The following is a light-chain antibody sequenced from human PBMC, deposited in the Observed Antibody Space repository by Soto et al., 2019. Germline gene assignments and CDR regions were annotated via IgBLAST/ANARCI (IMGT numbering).Light chain of an antibody. V-gene: IGKV1-9*01. Sequence: DIQLTQSPSFLSASVGDRVTITCRASQDISSHLAWYQQKPGQAPKLLIYAASTLQSGVPSGFGGSGSGTEFTLTITRLQPEDFATYYCQQVKTYPLTFGGGTKVEIK. J-gene: IGKJ4*01. CDR3: QQVKTYPLT. CDR1: QDISSH. CDR2: AAS.